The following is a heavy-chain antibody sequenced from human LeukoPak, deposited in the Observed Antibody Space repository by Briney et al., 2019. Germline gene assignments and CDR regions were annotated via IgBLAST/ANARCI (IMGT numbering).Heavy chain of an antibody. V-gene: IGHV2-70*04. Sequence: SGPALVKPTQTLTLTCTFSGFSLSTSGVRVSWIRQPPGKALEWLARIDWDDDTFYTPPLKTRLTISKDTSKNQVVLTMTNMDPVDTATYYCARIYSDSGSYHFDHWGRGTLVTVSS. CDR1: GFSLSTSGVR. D-gene: IGHD6-13*01. CDR3: ARIYSDSGSYHFDH. CDR2: IDWDDDT. J-gene: IGHJ4*02.